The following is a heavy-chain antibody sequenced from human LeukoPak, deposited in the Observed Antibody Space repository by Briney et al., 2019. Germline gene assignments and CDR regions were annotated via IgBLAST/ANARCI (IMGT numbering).Heavy chain of an antibody. D-gene: IGHD3-10*01. V-gene: IGHV4-39*01. CDR1: GGSISSSSYY. CDR3: AMEPMVRGVYFDY. J-gene: IGHJ4*02. Sequence: PSETLSLTCTVSGGSISSSSYYWGWIRQPPGKGLEWTGSIYYSGSTYYNPSLKSRVTISVDTSKNQFSLKLSSVTAADTAVYYCAMEPMVRGVYFDYWGQGTLVTVSS. CDR2: IYYSGST.